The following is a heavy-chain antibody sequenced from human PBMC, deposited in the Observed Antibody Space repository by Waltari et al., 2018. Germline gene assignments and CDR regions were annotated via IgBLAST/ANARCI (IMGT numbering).Heavy chain of an antibody. V-gene: IGHV3-23*01. J-gene: IGHJ5*02. D-gene: IGHD3-22*01. CDR1: GFTFSSYP. CDR3: AKMGYYYDSSGYYWS. Sequence: EVQLLESGGGLVQPGGSLRLSCAASGFTFSSYPMSWVRQAPGKGLEWVSGISGSGGSTYYADSVKGRFTISRDNSKNTLYLQMNSLRAEDTAVYYCAKMGYYYDSSGYYWSWGQGTLVTVSS. CDR2: ISGSGGST.